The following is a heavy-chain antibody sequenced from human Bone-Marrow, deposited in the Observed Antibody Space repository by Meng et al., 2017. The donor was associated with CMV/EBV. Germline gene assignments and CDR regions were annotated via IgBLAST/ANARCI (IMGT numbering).Heavy chain of an antibody. D-gene: IGHD3-22*01. Sequence: GGSLRLSCAASGFTFSSYGMHWVRQAPGQGLEWMGIINPSGGSTSYAQKFQGRVTMTRDTSTSTVYMELSSLRSEDTAVYYCARDRSITMIVVDYYYGMDVWGQGTTVTVSS. V-gene: IGHV1-46*01. CDR2: INPSGGST. CDR1: GFTFSSYG. CDR3: ARDRSITMIVVDYYYGMDV. J-gene: IGHJ6*02.